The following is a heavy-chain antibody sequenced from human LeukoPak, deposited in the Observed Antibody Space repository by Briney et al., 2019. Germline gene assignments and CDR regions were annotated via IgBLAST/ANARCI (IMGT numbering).Heavy chain of an antibody. D-gene: IGHD5-24*01. CDR2: IYYSGST. CDR1: GGSISSSSYY. CDR3: ARQNNTYHHYNLGWFDP. J-gene: IGHJ5*02. V-gene: IGHV4-39*01. Sequence: SETLSLTCTVSGGSISSSSYYWGWIRQPPGKGLEWIGSIYYSGSTYCNPSLKSRVTISVDTSKNQFSLKLSSVTAADTAVYYCARQNNTYHHYNLGWFDPWGQGTLVTVSS.